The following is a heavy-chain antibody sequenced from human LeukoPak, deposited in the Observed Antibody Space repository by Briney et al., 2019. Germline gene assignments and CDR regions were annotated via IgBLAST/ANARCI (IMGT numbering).Heavy chain of an antibody. V-gene: IGHV3-11*04. Sequence: GGSLRLSCAASGFTFSDYYMNWIRQAPGKGLEWVSYISSSGSTIYYADSVKGRFTISRDNSKNTLYLQMNSLRAEDTAVYYCAKDRIAAAGRLDYWGQGTLVTVSS. J-gene: IGHJ4*02. CDR3: AKDRIAAAGRLDY. CDR1: GFTFSDYY. CDR2: ISSSGSTI. D-gene: IGHD6-13*01.